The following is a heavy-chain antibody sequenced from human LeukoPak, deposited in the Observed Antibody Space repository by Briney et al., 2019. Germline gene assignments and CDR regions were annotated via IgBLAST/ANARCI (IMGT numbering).Heavy chain of an antibody. D-gene: IGHD6-13*01. V-gene: IGHV1-18*04. CDR3: ARGDSSSWYGSFDY. Sequence: GASVKVSCKASGYTFTGYYMHWVRQAPGQGLEWMGWISAYNGNTNYAQKLQGRVTMTTDTSTSTAYMELRSLRSDDTAVYYCARGDSSSWYGSFDYWGQGTLVTVSS. CDR2: ISAYNGNT. J-gene: IGHJ4*02. CDR1: GYTFTGYY.